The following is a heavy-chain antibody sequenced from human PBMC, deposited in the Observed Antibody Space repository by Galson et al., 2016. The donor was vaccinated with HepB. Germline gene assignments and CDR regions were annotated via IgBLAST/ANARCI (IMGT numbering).Heavy chain of an antibody. CDR2: TSSSANSI. CDR3: ARGIVAAV. Sequence: SLRLSCAASGFAFSNYAMTWVRQIPGRRLEWVAGTSSSANSIYYADSVKGRFTISRDNSKNTVYLQMNSLTAEDTAVYYCARGIVAAVWGQGTLVTVSA. J-gene: IGHJ4*02. CDR1: GFAFSNYA. D-gene: IGHD2-15*01. V-gene: IGHV3-23*01.